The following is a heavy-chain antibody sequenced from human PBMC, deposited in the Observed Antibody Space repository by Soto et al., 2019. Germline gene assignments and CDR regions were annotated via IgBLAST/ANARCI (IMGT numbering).Heavy chain of an antibody. J-gene: IGHJ6*02. CDR1: GFTFSSYR. Sequence: GGSLSLSCAASGFTFSSYRMNWVRQAPGKGLEWVSSISSSRIYIYYADSVKGRFTISRNNAKNSLSLQMNSLRAENTAVYYCARDSSSWNYYYYYGMDVWGQGTTVTVSS. CDR3: ARDSSSWNYYYYYGMDV. D-gene: IGHD6-13*01. CDR2: ISSSRIYI. V-gene: IGHV3-21*01.